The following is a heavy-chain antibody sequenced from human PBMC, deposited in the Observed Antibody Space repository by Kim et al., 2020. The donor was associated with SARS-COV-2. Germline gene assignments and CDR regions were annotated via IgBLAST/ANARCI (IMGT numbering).Heavy chain of an antibody. CDR3: AKVSRIAAAGSEYYYYYYGMDV. Sequence: GGSLRLSCAASGFTFSSYAMSWVRQAPGKGLEWVSAISGSGGSTSYADSVKGRFTISRDNSKNTLYLQMNSLRAEDTAVYYCAKVSRIAAAGSEYYYYYYGMDVWGQGTTGTVSS. J-gene: IGHJ6*02. V-gene: IGHV3-23*01. CDR1: GFTFSSYA. D-gene: IGHD6-13*01. CDR2: ISGSGGST.